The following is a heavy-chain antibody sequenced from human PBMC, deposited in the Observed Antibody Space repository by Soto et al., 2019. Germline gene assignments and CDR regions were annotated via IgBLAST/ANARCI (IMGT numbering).Heavy chain of an antibody. CDR1: GFTFSSYG. CDR2: ISYDGSNK. J-gene: IGHJ5*02. V-gene: IGHV3-30*18. CDR3: AKDRSGYVWS. D-gene: IGHD5-12*01. Sequence: GGSLRLSCAASGFTFSSYGMHWVRQAPGKGLEWVAVISYDGSNKYYADSVKGRFTISRDNSKNTLYLQMNSLRAEDTAVYYCAKDRSGYVWSWGQGTLVTVSS.